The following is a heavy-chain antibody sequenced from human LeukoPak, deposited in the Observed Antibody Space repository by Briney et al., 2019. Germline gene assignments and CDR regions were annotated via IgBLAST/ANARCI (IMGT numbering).Heavy chain of an antibody. V-gene: IGHV3-21*04. J-gene: IGHJ4*02. CDR1: GFTFSSYS. CDR2: ISSSSSYI. CDR3: AKDSHSWSRDY. D-gene: IGHD6-13*01. Sequence: GGSLRLSCAASGFTFSSYSMNWVRQAPGEGLQWVSSISSSSSYIYYADSVKGRFTISRDNAKNSLYLQMNSLRADDTAVYYCAKDSHSWSRDYWGQGTLVTVSS.